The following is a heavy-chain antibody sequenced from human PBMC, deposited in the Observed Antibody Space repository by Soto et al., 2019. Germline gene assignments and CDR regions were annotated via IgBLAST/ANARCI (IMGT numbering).Heavy chain of an antibody. Sequence: GGSLRLSCAASGFTFSSYWMSWVRQAPGKGLEWVANIKQDGSEKYYVDSVKGRFTCSRDNAKNSLYLQMNSLRAEDTAVYYCARDRTYGDYFGYYYYYMDVWGKGTTVTVSS. D-gene: IGHD4-17*01. J-gene: IGHJ6*03. V-gene: IGHV3-7*01. CDR1: GFTFSSYW. CDR3: ARDRTYGDYFGYYYYYMDV. CDR2: IKQDGSEK.